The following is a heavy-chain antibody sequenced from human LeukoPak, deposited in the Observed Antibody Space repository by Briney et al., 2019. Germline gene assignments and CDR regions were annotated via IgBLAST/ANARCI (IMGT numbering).Heavy chain of an antibody. J-gene: IGHJ4*02. CDR1: GFTFSSYW. CDR2: IKQDGSEK. D-gene: IGHD5-12*01. V-gene: IGHV3-7*01. Sequence: GGSLRLSCAASGFTFSSYWMSWVRQAPGKELEWVANIKQDGSEKYYVDSVKGRFTISRDNAKNSLYLQMNSLRAEDTAVYYCARRGSGYVRPFDYWGQGTLVTVSS. CDR3: ARRGSGYVRPFDY.